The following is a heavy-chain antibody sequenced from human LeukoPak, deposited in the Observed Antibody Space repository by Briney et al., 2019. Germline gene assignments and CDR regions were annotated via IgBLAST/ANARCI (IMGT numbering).Heavy chain of an antibody. J-gene: IGHJ4*02. V-gene: IGHV3-7*03. D-gene: IGHD6-19*01. CDR3: ARNDFGSGWLGDN. Sequence: GGSLRLSCATSGFSFSDYWMSWVRQAPGKGLEWVANIKQDASEKYYVDSVKGRFTISRDTSKNTLFLQMNSLRAEDTAVYYCARNDFGSGWLGDNWGQGTLVTVFS. CDR2: IKQDASEK. CDR1: GFSFSDYW.